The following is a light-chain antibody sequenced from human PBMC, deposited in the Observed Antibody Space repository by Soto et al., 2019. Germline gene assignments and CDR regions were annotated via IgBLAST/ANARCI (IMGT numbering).Light chain of an antibody. Sequence: DIQMTQAPSSLSAFVGDRVTINCRASQSINGFLNWYQPKPGKAHNLLIYAASSLQSGVPSRLSGSGSLTDFTLTISTLQPEDSATYFCQQSYCTPPYTFGQGTKL. CDR1: QSINGF. CDR3: QQSYCTPPYT. CDR2: AAS. J-gene: IGKJ2*01. V-gene: IGKV1-39*01.